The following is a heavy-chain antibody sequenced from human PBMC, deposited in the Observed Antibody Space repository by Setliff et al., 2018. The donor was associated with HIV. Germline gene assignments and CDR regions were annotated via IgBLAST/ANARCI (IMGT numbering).Heavy chain of an antibody. CDR2: IYYSGST. Sequence: SETLSLTCAVSGGSITRTPYYWGWIRQPPGKGLEWIGYIYYSGSTYYNPSLKSRVTISVDTSKNQISLRLSSVTAADTAVYYCARLSGGMVPNYWGQGTLVT. V-gene: IGHV4-39*01. D-gene: IGHD3-10*01. J-gene: IGHJ4*02. CDR1: GGSITRTPYY. CDR3: ARLSGGMVPNY.